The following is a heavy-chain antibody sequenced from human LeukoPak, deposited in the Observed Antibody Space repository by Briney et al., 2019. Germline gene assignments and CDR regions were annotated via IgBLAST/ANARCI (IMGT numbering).Heavy chain of an antibody. V-gene: IGHV3-74*01. D-gene: IGHD2-2*01. CDR3: ARVAEDIVVVPAARRYYYYGMDV. CDR1: GFTFSSYW. CDR2: INSDGSST. Sequence: PGRSLRLSCAASGFTFSSYWMHWVRQAPGKGLVWVPRINSDGSSTSYADSVKGRFTISRDNAKNTLYLQMNSLRAEDTAVYYCARVAEDIVVVPAARRYYYYGMDVWGQGTTVTVSS. J-gene: IGHJ6*02.